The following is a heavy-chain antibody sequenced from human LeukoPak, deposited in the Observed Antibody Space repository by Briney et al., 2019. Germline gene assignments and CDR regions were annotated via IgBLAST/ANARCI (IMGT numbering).Heavy chain of an antibody. CDR2: IIPMVGIA. CDR1: GGTFSSYA. J-gene: IGHJ2*01. Sequence: GASVKVSCKASGGTFSSYAISWVRQVPGQGLEWMGRIIPMVGIANYAQKFQGRVTITADKSTSTAYMELSSLRSEDTAVYYCARDWDSSGWYVWYFDLWGRGTLVTVSS. V-gene: IGHV1-69*04. D-gene: IGHD6-19*01. CDR3: ARDWDSSGWYVWYFDL.